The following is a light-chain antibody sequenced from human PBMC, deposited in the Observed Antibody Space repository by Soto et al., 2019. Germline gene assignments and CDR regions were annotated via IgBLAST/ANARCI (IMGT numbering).Light chain of an antibody. J-gene: IGLJ3*02. V-gene: IGLV2-11*01. CDR2: DVS. CDR1: SSDVGGYNY. CDR3: CSYAGSYTYWV. Sequence: QSALTQPRSVSGSPVQSVTISCTGTSSDVGGYNYVSWYQQHPGKAPKLMIYDVSKRPSGVPDRFSGSKSGNTASLTISGLQAEDEADYYCCSYAGSYTYWVFGGGTKLTVL.